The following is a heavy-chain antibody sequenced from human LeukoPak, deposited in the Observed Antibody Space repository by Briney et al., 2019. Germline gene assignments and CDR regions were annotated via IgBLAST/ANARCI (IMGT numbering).Heavy chain of an antibody. V-gene: IGHV3-7*01. Sequence: GGSLRLSCAASGFTFSSYWMSWVRQAPGKGLEWVANIKQDGSEKYYVDSVKGRFTISRDNAKNSLYLQMNSLRAEDTAVYYCARDASVVVTDYFDYWGQGTLVTVSS. CDR1: GFTFSSYW. CDR3: ARDASVVVTDYFDY. D-gene: IGHD2-21*02. CDR2: IKQDGSEK. J-gene: IGHJ4*02.